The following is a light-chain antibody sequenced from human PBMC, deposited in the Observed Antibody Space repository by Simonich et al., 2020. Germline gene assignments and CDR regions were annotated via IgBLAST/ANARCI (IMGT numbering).Light chain of an antibody. CDR2: YAS. CDR3: QQYYSFPPWT. CDR1: QSIGSS. Sequence: EIVLTQSPDFQSVTPKEKVTITCRASQSIGSSLHSYQQKPNQSPKLLIKYASQSISWVPSRFSGSGSGTDFTLTINSLEAEDAATYYCQQYYSFPPWTFGQGTKVEIK. V-gene: IGKV6-21*02. J-gene: IGKJ1*01.